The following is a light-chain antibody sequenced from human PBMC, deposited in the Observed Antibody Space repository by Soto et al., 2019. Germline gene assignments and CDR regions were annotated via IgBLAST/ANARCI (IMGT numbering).Light chain of an antibody. V-gene: IGKV1-39*01. CDR2: AAS. CDR3: QQSYNTPPT. J-gene: IGKJ2*01. CDR1: QSISSY. Sequence: DIQMTQSPSSLSASVGDRVTITCRASQSISSYLNWYQQKPGKAPKLLIYAASRLQSGVPSRFSGSGSGTDFTLTFSSLQPEDSATYYCQQSYNTPPTFGQGTKLEIK.